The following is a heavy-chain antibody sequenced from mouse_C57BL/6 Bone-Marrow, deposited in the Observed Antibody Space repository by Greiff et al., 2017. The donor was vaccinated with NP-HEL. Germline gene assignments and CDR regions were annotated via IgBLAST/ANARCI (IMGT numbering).Heavy chain of an antibody. CDR3: EIKAGHYYGSSYEGYWYFDV. J-gene: IGHJ1*03. V-gene: IGHV1-74*01. D-gene: IGHD1-1*01. CDR1: GYTFTSYW. CDR2: IHPSDSDT. Sequence: QVQLQQPGAELVKPGASVKVSCKASGYTFTSYWMHWVKQRPGQGLEWIGRIHPSDSDTYYNQKFKGKATLTADKSSSTAYMQLSSLTSEDSAVYYCEIKAGHYYGSSYEGYWYFDVWGTGTTVTVSS.